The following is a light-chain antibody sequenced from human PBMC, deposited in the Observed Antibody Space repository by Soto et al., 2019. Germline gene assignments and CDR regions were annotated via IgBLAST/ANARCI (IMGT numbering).Light chain of an antibody. Sequence: VLTQPPSASGTPGQRVTISCSGSSSNIGSKTVNWYQQLPGTAPKLLIYSNNQRPSGVPDRFSGSKSGTSASLAISGLQSEDEADYYCAAWDDSLNDYVFGTGTKVTVL. V-gene: IGLV1-44*01. J-gene: IGLJ1*01. CDR2: SNN. CDR3: AAWDDSLNDYV. CDR1: SSNIGSKT.